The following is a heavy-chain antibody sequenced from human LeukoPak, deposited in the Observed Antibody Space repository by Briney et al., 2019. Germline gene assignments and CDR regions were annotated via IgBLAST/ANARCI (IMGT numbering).Heavy chain of an antibody. J-gene: IGHJ6*03. D-gene: IGHD3-22*01. CDR3: ARVTSGNLVVFHYYYYMDV. CDR2: ISYDGSNK. Sequence: GGSLRLSCAASGFTFSSYAMHWVRQAPGKGLEWVAVISYDGSNKYYADSVKGRFTISRDNSKNTLYLQMNSLRAEDTAVYYCARVTSGNLVVFHYYYYMDVWGKGTTVTVSS. V-gene: IGHV3-30*04. CDR1: GFTFSSYA.